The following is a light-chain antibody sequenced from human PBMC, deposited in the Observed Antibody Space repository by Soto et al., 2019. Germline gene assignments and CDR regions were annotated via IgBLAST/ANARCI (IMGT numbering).Light chain of an antibody. CDR3: QQRSNWPPKIT. V-gene: IGKV3-11*01. CDR1: QSVRTSY. J-gene: IGKJ5*01. Sequence: EIVLTQSPGTLSLSPGERATLSCRASQSVRTSYLAWYQQKPGQPPRLLIYGASTRATGIPARFSGSGSGTDFTLTISSLEPEDFAVYYCQQRSNWPPKITFGQGTRLENK. CDR2: GAS.